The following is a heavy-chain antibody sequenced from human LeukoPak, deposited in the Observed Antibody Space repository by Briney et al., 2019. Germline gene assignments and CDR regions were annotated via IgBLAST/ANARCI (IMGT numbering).Heavy chain of an antibody. D-gene: IGHD3-22*01. CDR3: AKDRDYYDSSGFDY. J-gene: IGHJ4*02. CDR1: GFTFSSYA. CDR2: ISGSGGST. V-gene: IGHV3-23*01. Sequence: RGGSLRLSCAASGFTFSSYAMSWVRQAPGKGLEWVSAISGSGGSTYYADSVKGRFTISRDNSKNTLYLQMNSLRAEDTAVYYCAKDRDYYDSSGFDYWGREPWSPSPQ.